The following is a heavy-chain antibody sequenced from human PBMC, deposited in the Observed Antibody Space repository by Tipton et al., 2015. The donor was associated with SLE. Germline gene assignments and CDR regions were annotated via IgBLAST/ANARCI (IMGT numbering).Heavy chain of an antibody. Sequence: QLVQSGGGVVQPGRSLRLSCAASGFTFSSYGMNWVRQAPGKGLEWVAVVRYDGSNKDYADSVKGRFTISRDNSKNTLYLQMNSLRAEDTAVYFCARGSASAPTLFPLVSW. V-gene: IGHV3-33*01. CDR3: ARGSASAPTLFPLVS. D-gene: IGHD3-3*01. CDR1: GFTFSSYG. CDR2: VRYDGSNK. J-gene: IGHJ5*01.